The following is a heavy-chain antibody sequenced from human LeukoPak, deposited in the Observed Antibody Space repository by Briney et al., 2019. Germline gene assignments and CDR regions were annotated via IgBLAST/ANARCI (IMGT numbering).Heavy chain of an antibody. CDR2: INPNSGGT. V-gene: IGHV1-2*02. Sequence: ASVKVSCKASGYTFTGYYMHWVRQAPGQGLEWMGWINPNSGGTNYAQKFQGRVTMTRDTSISTAYMELSRLRSDDTAVYYRAREFGGDIVVVPAAPGDGWFDPWGQGTLVTVSS. CDR3: AREFGGDIVVVPAAPGDGWFDP. CDR1: GYTFTGYY. D-gene: IGHD2-2*01. J-gene: IGHJ5*02.